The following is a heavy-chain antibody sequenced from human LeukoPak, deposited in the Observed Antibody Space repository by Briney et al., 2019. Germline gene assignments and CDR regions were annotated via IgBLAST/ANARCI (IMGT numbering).Heavy chain of an antibody. CDR1: GFTFSSYA. CDR3: AKHLYHGSGSYYHFDY. V-gene: IGHV3-23*01. D-gene: IGHD3-10*01. Sequence: GGSLRLSWAASGFTFSSYAMSWVRQAPGKGLEWVSAISGSGGSTYYADCVKGRFTISRDNSKNTLYLQMNSLRAEDTAVYYCAKHLYHGSGSYYHFDYWGQGTLVTVSS. CDR2: ISGSGGST. J-gene: IGHJ4*02.